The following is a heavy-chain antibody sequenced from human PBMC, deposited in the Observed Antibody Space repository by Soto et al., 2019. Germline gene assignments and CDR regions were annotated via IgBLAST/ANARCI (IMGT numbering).Heavy chain of an antibody. J-gene: IGHJ4*02. V-gene: IGHV4-30-2*01. CDR3: ASSHAGAHITAAVH. Sequence: QLQLQESGSGLVKPSQTLSLTCAVSGGSISSGGYSWSWIRQPPGKGLEWIGYIYHSGSTYYNPPLNSRVNISVDRSKNQFSLKLSSVTAADTAVYYCASSHAGAHITAAVHWGQGTLVTVSS. CDR2: IYHSGST. D-gene: IGHD6-13*01. CDR1: GGSISSGGYS.